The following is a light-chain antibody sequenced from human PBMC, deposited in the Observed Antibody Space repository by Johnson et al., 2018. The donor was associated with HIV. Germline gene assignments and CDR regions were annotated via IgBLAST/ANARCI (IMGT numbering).Light chain of an antibody. Sequence: VLTQPPSVSAAPGQKVTISCSGSSSNIGNNYVSWYQQLPGTAPKLLIYDNNKRPSGIPDRFSGSKSGTSTTLGITGLQTGDEADYYCGTWDSSLNSYVFGTGTKVTVL. CDR1: SSNIGNNY. V-gene: IGLV1-51*01. J-gene: IGLJ1*01. CDR3: GTWDSSLNSYV. CDR2: DNN.